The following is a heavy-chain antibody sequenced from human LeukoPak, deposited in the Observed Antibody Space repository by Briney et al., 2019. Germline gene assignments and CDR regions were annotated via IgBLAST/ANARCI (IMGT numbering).Heavy chain of an antibody. CDR1: GYSISSGYY. D-gene: IGHD2-2*02. CDR2: IYHSGST. CDR3: ARDRGGDCSSTSCYKNWFDP. V-gene: IGHV4-38-2*02. J-gene: IGHJ5*02. Sequence: SETLSLTCAVSGYSISSGYYWGWIRQPPGKGLEWIGSIYHSGSTYYNPPLKSRVTISVDTSKNQFSLKLSSVTAADTAVYYCARDRGGDCSSTSCYKNWFDPWGQGTLVTVSS.